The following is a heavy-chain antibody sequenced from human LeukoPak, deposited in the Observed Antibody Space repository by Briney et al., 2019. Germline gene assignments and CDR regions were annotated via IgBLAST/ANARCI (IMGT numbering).Heavy chain of an antibody. Sequence: ASVKVSCKASGYTFTGYAMHWVRQAPGQRLEWMGWINAGNGNTKYSQKFQGRVTITRDTSASTAYMELSSLRSEDTAVYYCARVGAVAEEYYFDYWGQGTLVTVSS. V-gene: IGHV1-3*01. CDR2: INAGNGNT. CDR3: ARVGAVAEEYYFDY. CDR1: GYTFTGYA. D-gene: IGHD6-19*01. J-gene: IGHJ4*02.